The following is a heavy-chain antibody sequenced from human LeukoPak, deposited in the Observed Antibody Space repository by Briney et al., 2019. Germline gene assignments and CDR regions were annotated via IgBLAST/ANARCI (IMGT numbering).Heavy chain of an antibody. CDR1: GFTFSDYY. CDR2: ISSSGSTI. J-gene: IGHJ4*02. Sequence: GGSLRLSCAASGFTFSDYYMSWIRQAPGKGLEWVSYISSSGSTIYYADSVKGRFTISRDDAKNSPYLQMNSLRAEDTAVYYCARDRAIVVFDYWGQGTLVTVSS. V-gene: IGHV3-11*01. D-gene: IGHD1-26*01. CDR3: ARDRAIVVFDY.